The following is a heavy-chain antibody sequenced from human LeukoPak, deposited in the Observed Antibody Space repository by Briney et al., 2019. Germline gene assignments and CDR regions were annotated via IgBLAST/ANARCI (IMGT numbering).Heavy chain of an antibody. Sequence: GGSLRLSCAASGFTFSSYAMTWIRQAPGKGLEWVSGISGSGDNTYYADSVKGRVTISRHNSKNTVYLQMSSLRVEDTAVYYCAKTRGYCSGGSCYSDYWGLGTLVTVSS. V-gene: IGHV3-23*01. J-gene: IGHJ4*02. CDR1: GFTFSSYA. D-gene: IGHD2-15*01. CDR3: AKTRGYCSGGSCYSDY. CDR2: ISGSGDNT.